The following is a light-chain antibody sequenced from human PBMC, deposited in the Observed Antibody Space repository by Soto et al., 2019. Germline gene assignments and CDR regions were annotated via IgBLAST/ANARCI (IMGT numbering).Light chain of an antibody. CDR2: GAS. CDR1: QSVSSY. CDR3: QQYGSSRIT. J-gene: IGKJ5*01. Sequence: EIVLTQSPATLSLSPGERATLSCRASQSVSSYLAWYQQKPGQAPRLLIYGASSRATGIPDRFSGSGSGTDFTLTISRLEPEDFAVYYRQQYGSSRITFGQGTRLEIK. V-gene: IGKV3-20*01.